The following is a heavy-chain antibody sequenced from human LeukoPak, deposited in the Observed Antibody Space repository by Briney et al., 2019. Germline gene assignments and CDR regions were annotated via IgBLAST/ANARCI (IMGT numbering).Heavy chain of an antibody. D-gene: IGHD3-22*01. CDR3: AKDYYDTSGYYNRFDY. V-gene: IGHV3-53*01. CDR2: MYSGGST. CDR1: GFTVSSNY. J-gene: IGHJ4*02. Sequence: GGSLRLSCAASGFTVSSNYMSWVRQAPGKGLQWVSVMYSGGSTFYADSVKGRFTISRDNSKNTLYLQMNSLRAEDTAVYYCAKDYYDTSGYYNRFDYWGQGTLVTVSS.